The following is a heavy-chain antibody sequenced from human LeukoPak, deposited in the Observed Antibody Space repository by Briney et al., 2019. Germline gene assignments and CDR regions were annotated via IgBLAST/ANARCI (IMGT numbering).Heavy chain of an antibody. CDR1: GGSFSGGGTY. J-gene: IGHJ6*04. D-gene: IGHD3-3*01. CDR3: AGIFLTIFGGGMDV. V-gene: IGHV4-61*02. CDR2: VYASGST. Sequence: SETLSLTCTVSGGSFSGGGTYWNWIRQSAEKGLEWIGRVYASGSTNYNPSLKSRVTMSVDTSKSQFSLKLSSVTAADTAVYYCAGIFLTIFGGGMDVWGKGTTVTVSS.